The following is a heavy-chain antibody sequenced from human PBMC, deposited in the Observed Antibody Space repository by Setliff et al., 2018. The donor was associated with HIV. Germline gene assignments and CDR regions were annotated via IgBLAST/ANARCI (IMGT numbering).Heavy chain of an antibody. CDR2: IDYSGST. J-gene: IGHJ5*02. CDR1: GDSISRYY. CDR3: ARGNTISEVVTTNWLDP. V-gene: IGHV4-59*01. Sequence: PSETLSLTCSVSGDSISRYYWSWIRQPPGKGLEWIGYIDYSGSTSYNPSLKSRVTISKDTSKKQISLRLRFVTAADTAVYYCARGNTISEVVTTNWLDPWGQGTLVTVSS. D-gene: IGHD3-3*01.